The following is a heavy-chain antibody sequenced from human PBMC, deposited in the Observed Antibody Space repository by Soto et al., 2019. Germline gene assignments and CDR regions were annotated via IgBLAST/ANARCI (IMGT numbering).Heavy chain of an antibody. Sequence: GGSLRLSCAASGFTFSGAWMNWVRQPPGKGLEWVGLIRSKTSGGTADYAAPVKGRFTVSRDDSKNTLYLQMNSLKTEDTAMYYCTWKGATFDYWGRGTLVTVSS. CDR1: GFTFSGAW. CDR3: TWKGATFDY. D-gene: IGHD1-26*01. J-gene: IGHJ4*02. CDR2: IRSKTSGGTA. V-gene: IGHV3-15*01.